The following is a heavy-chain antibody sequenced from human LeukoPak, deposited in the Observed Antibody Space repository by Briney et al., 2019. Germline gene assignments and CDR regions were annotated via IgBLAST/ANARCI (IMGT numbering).Heavy chain of an antibody. CDR3: ARQYSSGWLVFAFDI. CDR2: INHSGST. D-gene: IGHD6-19*01. Sequence: PGGSLRLSCAASGFTFDDYGMSWIRQPPGKGLEWIGEINHSGSTNYNPSLKSRVTISVDTSKDQFSLKLSSVTAADTAVYYCARQYSSGWLVFAFDIWGQGTMVTVSS. J-gene: IGHJ3*02. CDR1: GFTFDDYG. V-gene: IGHV4-34*01.